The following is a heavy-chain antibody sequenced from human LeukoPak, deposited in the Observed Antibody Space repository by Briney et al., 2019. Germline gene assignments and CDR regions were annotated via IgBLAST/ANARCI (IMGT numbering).Heavy chain of an antibody. CDR1: GGSISSSSYY. CDR3: ARDGSYYYDSSGFRSWGSLDI. Sequence: KSSETLSLTCTVSGGSISSSSYYWGWIRQPPGKGLEWIGSIYHSGSTYYNPSLKSRVTISVDTSKNQFSLKLSSVTAADTAVYYCARDGSYYYDSSGFRSWGSLDIWGQGTMVTVSS. J-gene: IGHJ3*02. CDR2: IYHSGST. D-gene: IGHD3-22*01. V-gene: IGHV4-39*07.